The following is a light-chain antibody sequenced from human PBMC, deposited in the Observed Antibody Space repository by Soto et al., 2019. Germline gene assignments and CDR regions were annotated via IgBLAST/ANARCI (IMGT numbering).Light chain of an antibody. CDR3: QQRSNWPT. CDR2: AAS. Sequence: VVKQSPDTLSVSPGERATLSCRASETVRSNLAWYQQKPGQAPRLLIYAASTRATGIPARFSGSGSGTDFTLTISSLEPEDFAVYYCQQRSNWPTFGQVSKVDI. V-gene: IGKV3-11*01. CDR1: ETVRSN. J-gene: IGKJ1*01.